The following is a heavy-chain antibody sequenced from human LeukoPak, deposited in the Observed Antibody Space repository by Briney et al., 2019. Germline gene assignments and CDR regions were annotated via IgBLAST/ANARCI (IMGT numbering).Heavy chain of an antibody. D-gene: IGHD3-16*01. CDR2: INPNSGGT. CDR1: GYTFTGYY. J-gene: IGHJ6*02. CDR3: ARATVSIMVSPHYYYGMDV. Sequence: GSSVKVSCKASGYTFTGYYMHWVRQAPGQGLEWMGWINPNSGGTNYAQKFQGRVTMTRDTSISTAYMELSRLRSDDTAVYYCARATVSIMVSPHYYYGMDVWGQGTTVTVSS. V-gene: IGHV1-2*02.